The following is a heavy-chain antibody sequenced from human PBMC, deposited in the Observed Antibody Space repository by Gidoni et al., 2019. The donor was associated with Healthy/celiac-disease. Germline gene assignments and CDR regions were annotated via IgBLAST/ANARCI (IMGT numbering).Heavy chain of an antibody. D-gene: IGHD3-3*01. J-gene: IGHJ4*02. CDR3: AKDDAYDLWSGYLVSDY. CDR2: ISYDGSNK. V-gene: IGHV3-30*18. CDR1: GFSFSSYG. Sequence: QVQLVESGGCVLQPGTSLRLSCAPSGFSFSSYGMHWVRQAPGKGLEWVAVISYDGSNKYYADSVKGRFTISRDNSKNTLYLKMNSLRAEDTAVYYCAKDDAYDLWSGYLVSDYWGQGTLVTVSS.